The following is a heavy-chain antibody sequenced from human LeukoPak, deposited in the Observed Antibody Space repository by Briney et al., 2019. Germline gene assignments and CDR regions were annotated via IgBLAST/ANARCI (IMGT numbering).Heavy chain of an antibody. CDR2: INAGNGNT. D-gene: IGHD4-17*01. CDR3: AREPYDYGDYWD. J-gene: IGHJ4*02. CDR1: GYTFTSYA. Sequence: ASVKVSCKASGYTFTSYAMHWVRQAPGQRLEWMGWINAGNGNTKYSQKFQGRVTITRDTSASTAYMELSSLRSEDTAVYYCAREPYDYGDYWDWGQGTLVTVSS. V-gene: IGHV1-3*01.